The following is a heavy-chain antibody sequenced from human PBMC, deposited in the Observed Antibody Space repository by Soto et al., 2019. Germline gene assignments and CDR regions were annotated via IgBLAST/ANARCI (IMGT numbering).Heavy chain of an antibody. CDR2: IFHSGTT. CDR3: ARDSMVRGLDY. J-gene: IGHJ4*02. Sequence: PSETLSLTCAVSGDSITSNYWWAWIRQSPGKGLIWIGSIFHSGTTHYNPSLESRVTISIDTSQSQFALKLSSVTAADTAAYYCARDSMVRGLDYWGQGTLVTVSS. V-gene: IGHV4-38-2*02. CDR1: GDSITSNYW. D-gene: IGHD3-10*01.